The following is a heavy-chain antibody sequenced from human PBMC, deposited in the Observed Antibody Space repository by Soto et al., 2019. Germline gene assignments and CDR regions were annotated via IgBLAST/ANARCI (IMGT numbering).Heavy chain of an antibody. CDR3: ARFLRGYSGSHLFGY. V-gene: IGHV4-61*01. D-gene: IGHD6-13*01. Sequence: RSWTLYLTCSVSGDSVSSGSHYWSWIRQSPEKGLEWIGFIYYSGSTNYNPSLKSRVTISVDTSKNQFSLKVSSVTAADTDVYFCARFLRGYSGSHLFGYWG. J-gene: IGHJ4*01. CDR2: IYYSGST. CDR1: GDSVSSGSHY.